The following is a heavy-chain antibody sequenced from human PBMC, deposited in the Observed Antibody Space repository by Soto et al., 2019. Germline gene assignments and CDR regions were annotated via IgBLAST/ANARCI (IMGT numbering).Heavy chain of an antibody. CDR3: ARVLTYYDFWSGPPVGLDV. V-gene: IGHV3-21*01. D-gene: IGHD3-3*01. J-gene: IGHJ6*02. CDR2: ISSSSSYI. CDR1: GFTFSSYS. Sequence: GGSLRLSCAASGFTFSSYSMNWVRQAPGKGLEWVSSISSSSSYIYYAYSVKGRFTISRDNAKNSLYLQMNSLRAEDTAVYYCARVLTYYDFWSGPPVGLDVWGQGTTVTVSS.